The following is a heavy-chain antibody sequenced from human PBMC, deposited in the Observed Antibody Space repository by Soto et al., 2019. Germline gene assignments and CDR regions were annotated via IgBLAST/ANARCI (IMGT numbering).Heavy chain of an antibody. CDR3: ASYRVGAMFGP. CDR2: IYYSGST. Sequence: PSETLSLTCTVSGGSISSGDYYWSWIRQPPGKGLEWIGYIYYSGSTYYNPSLKSRVTISVDTSKNQFSLKLSSVTAADTAVYYCASYRVGAMFGPWGQGTLVTVSS. CDR1: GGSISSGDYY. V-gene: IGHV4-30-4*01. J-gene: IGHJ5*02. D-gene: IGHD1-26*01.